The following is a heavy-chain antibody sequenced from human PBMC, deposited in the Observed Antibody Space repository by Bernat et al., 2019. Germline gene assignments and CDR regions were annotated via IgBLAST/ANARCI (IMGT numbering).Heavy chain of an antibody. J-gene: IGHJ6*03. V-gene: IGHV3-30*01. D-gene: IGHD7-27*01. CDR2: ISYDGSNK. CDR3: ARDKTGGYYYYYYMDV. Sequence: QVQLVESGGGVVQPGRSLRLSCAASGFTFSSYAMHWVRQAPGKGLEWVAVISYDGSNKYYADSVKGRFTISRDNSKNTLYLQMNSLRAEDTAVYYCARDKTGGYYYYYYMDVWGKGTTVTVSS. CDR1: GFTFSSYA.